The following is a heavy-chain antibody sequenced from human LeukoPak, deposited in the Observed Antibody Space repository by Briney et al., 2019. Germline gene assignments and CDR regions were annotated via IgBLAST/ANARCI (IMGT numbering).Heavy chain of an antibody. CDR2: ISGSGGST. CDR3: AKDIVVVVAANDAFDI. CDR1: GFTFSSYA. D-gene: IGHD2-15*01. J-gene: IGHJ3*02. V-gene: IGHV3-23*01. Sequence: PGGSLRLSCAASGFTFSSYAMSWVRQAPGKGLEWVSAISGSGGSTYYADSVKGRFTISRDNSKNTLYLQMNSLRAEDTAVYYCAKDIVVVVAANDAFDIWGQGTMVTVSS.